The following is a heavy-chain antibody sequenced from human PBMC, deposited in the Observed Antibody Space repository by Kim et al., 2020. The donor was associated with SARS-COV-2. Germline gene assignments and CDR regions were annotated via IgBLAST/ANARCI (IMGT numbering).Heavy chain of an antibody. V-gene: IGHV3-23*01. CDR3: AKYRGIVVVPAAPNWFDP. CDR2: ISGSSGTT. Sequence: GGSLRLSCAASGFTFSSYAMSWVRQAPGKGLEWVSAISGSSGTTYYADSVRGRFTISRDNSKNTLYLQMNSLRVEDTAVYYFAKYRGIVVVPAAPNWFDPWGQGTLVTVSS. D-gene: IGHD2-2*01. CDR1: GFTFSSYA. J-gene: IGHJ5*02.